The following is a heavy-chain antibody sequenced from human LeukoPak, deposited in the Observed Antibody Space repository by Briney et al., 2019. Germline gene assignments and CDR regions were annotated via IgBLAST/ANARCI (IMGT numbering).Heavy chain of an antibody. D-gene: IGHD3-10*01. CDR3: ARECIVRGYYYGMDV. Sequence: PSQTLSLTCTVSGGSISSGGYYWSWIRQHPGKGLEWIGYIYYSGSTYYNPSLKSRVTISVDTSKNQFSLKLSSVTAADTAVYYCARECIVRGYYYGMDVWGQGTTVTVSS. CDR1: GGSISSGGYY. J-gene: IGHJ6*02. CDR2: IYYSGST. V-gene: IGHV4-31*03.